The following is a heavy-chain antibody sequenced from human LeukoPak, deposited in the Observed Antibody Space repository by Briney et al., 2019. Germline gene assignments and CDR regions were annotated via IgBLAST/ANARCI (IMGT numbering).Heavy chain of an antibody. CDR2: IDAGNGNT. D-gene: IGHD1-1*01. V-gene: IGHV1-3*01. Sequence: ASVKVSCKASGYTFTSYVMHWVRQAPGQRLEWMGWIDAGNGNTKYSQEFQGRVTITRDTSTSTAYMELRSLRSDDTAVYYCARDSWNDVVSKDWGQGTLVTVSS. CDR3: ARDSWNDVVSKD. J-gene: IGHJ4*02. CDR1: GYTFTSYV.